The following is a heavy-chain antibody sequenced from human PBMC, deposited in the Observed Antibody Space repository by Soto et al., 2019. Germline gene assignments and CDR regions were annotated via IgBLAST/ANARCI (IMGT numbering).Heavy chain of an antibody. D-gene: IGHD2-8*01. CDR3: TTDLNGGFDY. Sequence: PGGSLRLSCAASGFAFSNAWISWVRQAPGKGLEWVGRIKSETDGETTDYVAPVKGRFTISRDDSKNTLYLQMNSLKIEDTAVYYCTTDLNGGFDYWGRGTLVTVS. CDR2: IKSETDGETT. J-gene: IGHJ4*02. CDR1: GFAFSNAW. V-gene: IGHV3-15*01.